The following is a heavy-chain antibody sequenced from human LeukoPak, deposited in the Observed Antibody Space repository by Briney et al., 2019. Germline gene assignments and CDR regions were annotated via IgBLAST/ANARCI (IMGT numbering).Heavy chain of an antibody. D-gene: IGHD2-15*01. Sequence: PGRSLRLSCAASGFTFSSYGMHWVRQAPGKGREWVAVIWYDGSNKYYADSVKDRFTISRDNSKNTLYLQMNSLKVEDTAVYYCAKVGGAKRWSDAFDIWGRGTMVTVSS. CDR3: AKVGGAKRWSDAFDI. J-gene: IGHJ3*02. V-gene: IGHV3-33*06. CDR2: IWYDGSNK. CDR1: GFTFSSYG.